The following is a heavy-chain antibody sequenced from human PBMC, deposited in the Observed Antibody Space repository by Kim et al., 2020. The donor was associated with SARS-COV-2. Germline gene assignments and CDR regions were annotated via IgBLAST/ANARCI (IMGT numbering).Heavy chain of an antibody. CDR2: GTEK. D-gene: IGHD4-17*01. CDR3: ARPHYGDYV. Sequence: GTEKYYVDSVKGRFTISRDNAKNSLFLDVNSLRVEDTAVYYCARPHYGDYVWGQGTLVTVSS. J-gene: IGHJ4*02. V-gene: IGHV3-7*01.